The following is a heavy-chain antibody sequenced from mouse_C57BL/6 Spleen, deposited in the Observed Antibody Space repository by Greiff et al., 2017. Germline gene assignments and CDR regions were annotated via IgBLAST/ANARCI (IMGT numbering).Heavy chain of an antibody. CDR3: ARRIYYGYNWYFDV. D-gene: IGHD2-2*01. Sequence: VQLQQSGAELVRPGTSVKVSCKASGYAFTNYLIEWVKQRPGQGLAWIGVINPGSGGTNYNEKFKGKATLTADKSSSTAYMQLSSLTSEDSAVYFCARRIYYGYNWYFDVWGTGTTVTVSS. CDR1: GYAFTNYL. CDR2: INPGSGGT. J-gene: IGHJ1*03. V-gene: IGHV1-54*01.